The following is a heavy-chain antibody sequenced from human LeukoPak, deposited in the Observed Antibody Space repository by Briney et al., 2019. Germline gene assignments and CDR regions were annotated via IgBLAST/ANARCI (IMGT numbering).Heavy chain of an antibody. CDR2: TIPIFGSA. D-gene: IGHD6-13*01. V-gene: IGHV1-69*01. J-gene: IGHJ4*02. CDR3: ARRGPAAAFDY. Sequence: ASVKVSCKVFGGTLSSYAFSWVRQAPGQGLEWLGGTIPIFGSATYAQKFQDRITVTVDESTETAYMDLSSLSSEDTAVYYCARRGPAAAFDYWGQGTLVTVSS. CDR1: GGTLSSYA.